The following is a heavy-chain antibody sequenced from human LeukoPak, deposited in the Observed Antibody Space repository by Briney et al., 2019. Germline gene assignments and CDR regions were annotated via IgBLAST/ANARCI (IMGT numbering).Heavy chain of an antibody. D-gene: IGHD6-13*01. CDR2: IRYDGSTK. CDR1: GFTFSSYG. J-gene: IGHJ4*02. V-gene: IGHV3-30*02. Sequence: PGGSLRLSCAASGFTFSSYGMHWVRQAPGKGLEWVAFIRYDGSTKYYAGSVKGRFTISRDNSKNTLYLQMNSLRAEDTAVYYCAKGFRIAAAVANYWGQGTLVTVSS. CDR3: AKGFRIAAAVANY.